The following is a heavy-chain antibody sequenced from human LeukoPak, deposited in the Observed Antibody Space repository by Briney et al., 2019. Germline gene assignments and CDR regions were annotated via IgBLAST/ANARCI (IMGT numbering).Heavy chain of an antibody. Sequence: GGSLRLSCAASGFTVSRNYMSWVRQAPGKGLEWVSVIYSGGSTYYADSVKGRFTISRDNSKNTLYLQMNSLRAEDTAVYYCARGPSSGSFYYMDVWGKGTTVTISS. V-gene: IGHV3-53*01. D-gene: IGHD3-22*01. CDR1: GFTVSRNY. J-gene: IGHJ6*03. CDR2: IYSGGST. CDR3: ARGPSSGSFYYMDV.